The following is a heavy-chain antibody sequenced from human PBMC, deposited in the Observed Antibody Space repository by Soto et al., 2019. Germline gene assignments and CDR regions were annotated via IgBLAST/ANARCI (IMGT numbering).Heavy chain of an antibody. D-gene: IGHD2-2*01. CDR2: INAGNGHT. J-gene: IGHJ6*02. CDR3: ARDPRLLTTYCSSTSCFNYYYGMDV. V-gene: IGHV1-3*01. CDR1: GYTFTSYA. Sequence: ASVKVSCKASGYTFTSYAMHWVRQAPGQRLEWMGWINAGNGHTKYSQKCQGRVTITRDTSAITAYMELSSLRSEDTAVYYCARDPRLLTTYCSSTSCFNYYYGMDVWGQGTTVTVSS.